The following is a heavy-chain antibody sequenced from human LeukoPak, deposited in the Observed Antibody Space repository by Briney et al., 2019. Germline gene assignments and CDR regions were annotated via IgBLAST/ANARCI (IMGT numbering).Heavy chain of an antibody. CDR3: ARDSHSSGWYRAFDI. CDR2: IYYSGST. Sequence: PSETLSLTCTVSGGSISSYYWSWIRQPPGKGLEWIGYIYYSGSTNYNPSLKSRVTIPVDTSKNQFSLKLSSVTAADTAVYYCARDSHSSGWYRAFDIWGQGTMVTVSS. CDR1: GGSISSYY. D-gene: IGHD6-19*01. V-gene: IGHV4-59*01. J-gene: IGHJ3*02.